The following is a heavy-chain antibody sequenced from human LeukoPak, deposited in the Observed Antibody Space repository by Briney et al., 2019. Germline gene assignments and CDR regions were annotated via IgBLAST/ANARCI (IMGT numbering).Heavy chain of an antibody. D-gene: IGHD1-26*01. V-gene: IGHV4-38-2*02. CDR2: VYHSGST. J-gene: IGHJ4*02. CDR3: ARGRGSYYYYFDY. CDR1: GYSISNGYY. Sequence: PSETLSLTCTVSGYSISNGYYWGWIRQPPGKGLEWIGSVYHSGSTYYNPSLKSRVTISVDTSKNQFSLKLTSVTAADTAVYYCARGRGSYYYYFDYWGQGTLVTVSS.